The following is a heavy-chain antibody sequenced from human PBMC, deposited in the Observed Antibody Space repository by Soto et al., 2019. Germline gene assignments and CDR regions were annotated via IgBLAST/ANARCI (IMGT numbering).Heavy chain of an antibody. D-gene: IGHD2-15*01. CDR3: ARDRRYCSGGSCSADDAFDL. CDR2: MYYSGST. J-gene: IGHJ3*01. V-gene: IGHV4-59*01. Sequence: QVQLQESGPGLVKPSETLSLTCTVSGGSISSYYWSWIRQPPGKGLEWIGYMYYSGSTNYNPSLKSRVTISVDTSKNQLSLKLSSVTAADTAVYYCARDRRYCSGGSCSADDAFDLWGQGTMVTVSS. CDR1: GGSISSYY.